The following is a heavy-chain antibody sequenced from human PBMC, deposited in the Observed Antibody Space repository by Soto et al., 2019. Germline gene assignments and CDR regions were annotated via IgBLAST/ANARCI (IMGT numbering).Heavy chain of an antibody. D-gene: IGHD2-15*01. CDR2: IYWDADK. J-gene: IGHJ6*02. Sequence: QITLKESGPPLVKPTQTLTLTCTFSGFSLSTSGVGLAWIRQPPGEALEWLALIYWDADKRYRPSLESSLTITKDTSKNQVVLTMTNMDSVDTATYYCAYLPCSGGSCYWFSFSGMDVWGQGTTVTVSS. V-gene: IGHV2-5*02. CDR3: AYLPCSGGSCYWFSFSGMDV. CDR1: GFSLSTSGVG.